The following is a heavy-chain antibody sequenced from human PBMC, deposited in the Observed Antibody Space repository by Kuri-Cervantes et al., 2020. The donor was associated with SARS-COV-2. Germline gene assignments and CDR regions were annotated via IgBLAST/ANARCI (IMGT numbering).Heavy chain of an antibody. D-gene: IGHD3-3*01. V-gene: IGHV3-48*01. Sequence: GGSLRLSCAGSGFTFSGHSMNWVRQAPGKGLEWISHISSSSTTIYYADSVEGRFTVSRDNARNSVYLQMDSLRAADTAVYHCARVGGNDFWSDYLDYWGQGILVTVSS. CDR3: ARVGGNDFWSDYLDY. CDR2: ISSSSTTI. J-gene: IGHJ4*01. CDR1: GFTFSGHS.